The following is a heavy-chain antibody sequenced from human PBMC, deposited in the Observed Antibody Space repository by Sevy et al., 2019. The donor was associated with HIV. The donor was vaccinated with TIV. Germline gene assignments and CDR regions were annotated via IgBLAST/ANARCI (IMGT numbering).Heavy chain of an antibody. CDR2: LSYNSNFI. D-gene: IGHD3-22*01. CDR3: ALTNSADYYDSGAFHL. V-gene: IGHV3-21*06. J-gene: IGHJ3*01. CDR1: GFSFSHDS. Sequence: WGSLRLSCTVTGFTFSGFSFSHDSMNWVRQAPGRGLEWVSSLSYNSNFILYADPVKGRFTISRDDAKNSLFLLMDRLRADDTAMYYCALTNSADYYDSGAFHLWGRWTMVTVSS.